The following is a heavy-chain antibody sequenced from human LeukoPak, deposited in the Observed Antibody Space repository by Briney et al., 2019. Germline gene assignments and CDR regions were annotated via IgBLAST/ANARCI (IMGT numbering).Heavy chain of an antibody. Sequence: GGSLRLSCAASGFTFSSYWMHWVRQAPGKGLVWVSRINSDGSSTSYADSVKGRFTISRDNAKNTLYLQMNSLRAEDTAVYYCAKFEQQLDYYYYYMDVWGKGTTVTVSS. V-gene: IGHV3-74*01. D-gene: IGHD6-13*01. CDR1: GFTFSSYW. J-gene: IGHJ6*03. CDR2: INSDGSST. CDR3: AKFEQQLDYYYYYMDV.